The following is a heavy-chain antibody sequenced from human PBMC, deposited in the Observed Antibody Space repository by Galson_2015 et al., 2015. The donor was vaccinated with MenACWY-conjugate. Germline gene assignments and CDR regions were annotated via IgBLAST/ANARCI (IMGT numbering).Heavy chain of an antibody. V-gene: IGHV3-74*01. CDR1: GFIFSSHW. CDR3: VRALNGDADY. D-gene: IGHD2-21*02. Sequence: SLRLSCAGSGFIFSSHWMHWARQLPGEGLVWVSRMNGDGSIIDYADSVKGRFTTSRDNAKNMAFLQMDRLRAEDTAVYYCVRALNGDADYWGQGTLVTVSS. CDR2: MNGDGSII. J-gene: IGHJ4*02.